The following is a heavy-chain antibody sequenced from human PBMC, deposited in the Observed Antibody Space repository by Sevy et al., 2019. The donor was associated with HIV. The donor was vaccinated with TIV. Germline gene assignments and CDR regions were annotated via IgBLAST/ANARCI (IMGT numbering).Heavy chain of an antibody. CDR2: ISGSGGST. V-gene: IGHV3-23*01. Sequence: GGSLRLSCAASGFTFSSYAMSWVRQAPGKGLEWVSAISGSGGSTYYADSVKGRFTISRDNSKNTRYLQMNSLRAEDTAVYYCAKGRGSYYYFDYWGQGTLVTVSS. D-gene: IGHD1-26*01. CDR3: AKGRGSYYYFDY. J-gene: IGHJ4*02. CDR1: GFTFSSYA.